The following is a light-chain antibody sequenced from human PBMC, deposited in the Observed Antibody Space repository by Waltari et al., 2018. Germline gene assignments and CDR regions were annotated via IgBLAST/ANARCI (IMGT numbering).Light chain of an antibody. CDR2: EVS. CDR3: SSYTTSSAPGV. J-gene: IGLJ1*01. CDR1: DSDVGAYDF. Sequence: QSALTQPASVSGSPGQSITISCSGTDSDVGAYDFVSWYQQHPGKAPHLLIYEVSNPPSGLSNRFSASKSGNTASLTISGLQAEDEADDYCSSYTTSSAPGVFGTGTRVTVL. V-gene: IGLV2-14*03.